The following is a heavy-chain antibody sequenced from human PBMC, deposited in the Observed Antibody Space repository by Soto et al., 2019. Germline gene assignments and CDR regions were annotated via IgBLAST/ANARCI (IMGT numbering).Heavy chain of an antibody. CDR1: GFTFSRYW. D-gene: IGHD4-17*01. V-gene: IGHV3-74*01. Sequence: EVQLVESGGGLVQPGGSLRLSCAASGFTFSRYWMHWVRQAPVKGLVWVSHINSDGSSTNYADSVKGRFTISRDNAKNTLYLQMNSLRAEDTAVYYCTKDAYGDEDYWGQGTLVTDST. CDR2: INSDGSST. J-gene: IGHJ4*02. CDR3: TKDAYGDEDY.